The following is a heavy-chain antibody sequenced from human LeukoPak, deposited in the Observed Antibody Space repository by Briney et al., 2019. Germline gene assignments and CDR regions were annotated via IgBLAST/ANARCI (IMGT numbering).Heavy chain of an antibody. J-gene: IGHJ4*02. CDR1: GFTFSTYN. V-gene: IGHV3-21*01. CDR3: ARDICSGGSCYYFDY. Sequence: GGSLRLSCEASGFTFSTYNMNWVRQAPGKRLEWVSSITSSSSYAFYADSVKGRFTISRDNSKNTLYLQMNSLRAEDTAVYYCARDICSGGSCYYFDYWGQGTLVTVSS. CDR2: ITSSSSYA. D-gene: IGHD2-15*01.